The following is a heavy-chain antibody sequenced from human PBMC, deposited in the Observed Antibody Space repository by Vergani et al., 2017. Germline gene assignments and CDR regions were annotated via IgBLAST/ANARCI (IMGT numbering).Heavy chain of an antibody. D-gene: IGHD3-16*01. CDR2: IYYSGST. J-gene: IGHJ4*02. CDR3: ASHEGRGLRLGYGY. V-gene: IGHV4-31*03. Sequence: QVQLQESGPGLVKPSQTLSLTCTVSGGSISSGGYYWSWIRQHPGKGLEWIGYIYYSGSTHYNPSLKSRVTISVDTSKNQFSLKLGAVTAADTAVYYCASHEGRGLRLGYGYWGQGTLVTVSS. CDR1: GGSISSGGYY.